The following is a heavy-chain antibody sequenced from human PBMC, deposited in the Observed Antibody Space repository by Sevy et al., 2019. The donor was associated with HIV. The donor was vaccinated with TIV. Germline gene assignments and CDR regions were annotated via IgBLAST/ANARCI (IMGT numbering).Heavy chain of an antibody. J-gene: IGHJ6*02. CDR3: AREGNHYGDDYYYGMDV. CDR1: GYTFTGYY. CDR2: INPNSGGT. V-gene: IGHV1-2*06. D-gene: IGHD4-17*01. Sequence: ASVKVSCKASGYTFTGYYMHWVRQAPGQGLEWMGRINPNSGGTNYAQKFQGRVTMTRDTSISTAYMELSRLRSDDTAVYYCAREGNHYGDDYYYGMDVWGQGTTVTVSS.